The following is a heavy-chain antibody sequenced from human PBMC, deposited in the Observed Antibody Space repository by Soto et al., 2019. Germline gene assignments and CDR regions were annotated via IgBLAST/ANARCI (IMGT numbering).Heavy chain of an antibody. CDR1: GGSISGYY. CDR3: ARDHPGYSSNYFDY. Sequence: SETLSLTCTVSGGSISGYYWSWIRQPPGKRLEWIGYIYYTGSTNYNPSLRSRVTISIDTSKNQYYLQLSSVTTADTAVYFCARDHPGYSSNYFDYWGQGTLVTVSS. V-gene: IGHV4-59*12. D-gene: IGHD2-15*01. CDR2: IYYTGST. J-gene: IGHJ4*02.